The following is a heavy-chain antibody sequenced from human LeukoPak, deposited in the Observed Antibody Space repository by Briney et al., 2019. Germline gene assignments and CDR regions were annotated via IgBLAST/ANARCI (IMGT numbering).Heavy chain of an antibody. Sequence: GASVKVSCKASGGTFSSYAISWVRQAPGQGLEWMGWISAYNGNTNYAQKLQGRVTMTTDTSTSTAYMELRSLRSDDTAVYYCARGDLGFVVVDYWGQGTLVTVSS. CDR3: ARGDLGFVVVDY. CDR1: GGTFSSYA. D-gene: IGHD2-15*01. CDR2: ISAYNGNT. V-gene: IGHV1-18*01. J-gene: IGHJ4*02.